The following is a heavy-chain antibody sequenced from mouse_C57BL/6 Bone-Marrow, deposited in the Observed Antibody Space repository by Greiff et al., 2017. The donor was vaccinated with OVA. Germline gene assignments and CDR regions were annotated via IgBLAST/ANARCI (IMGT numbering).Heavy chain of an antibody. CDR1: GYTFTDYY. D-gene: IGHD1-1*01. Sequence: EVQLQQSGPELVKPGASVKISCKASGYTFTDYYMNWVKQSHGKSLEWIGDINPNNGGTSYNQKFKGKATLTVDKSSSTAYMELRSLTSEDSAVYYCARRMSYWYGSNYFDYWGQGTTLTVSS. J-gene: IGHJ2*01. CDR3: ARRMSYWYGSNYFDY. CDR2: INPNNGGT. V-gene: IGHV1-26*01.